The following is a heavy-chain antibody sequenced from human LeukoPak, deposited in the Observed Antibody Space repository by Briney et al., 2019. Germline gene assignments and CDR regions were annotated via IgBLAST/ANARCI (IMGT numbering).Heavy chain of an antibody. V-gene: IGHV3-23*01. D-gene: IGHD5-24*01. Sequence: GGSLRLSCAASGFAFSNYAMSWVRQAPGKGLEWVSVISGSGDRTYYADSVKGRLTISRDNSKNTLHLQMNSLRAEDTAVYYCAKDRLREMATSIFDYWGQGTLVTVSS. CDR3: AKDRLREMATSIFDY. J-gene: IGHJ4*02. CDR1: GFAFSNYA. CDR2: ISGSGDRT.